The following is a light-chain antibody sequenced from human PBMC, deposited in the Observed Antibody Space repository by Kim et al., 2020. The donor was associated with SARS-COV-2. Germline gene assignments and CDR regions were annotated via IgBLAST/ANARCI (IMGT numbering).Light chain of an antibody. CDR2: GPS. CDR1: QSVSSTY. J-gene: IGKJ1*01. CDR3: QEERT. V-gene: IGKV3-20*01. Sequence: IVLTQSPGTLSLSPGERATLSCRASQSVSSTYLAWYQQKPGQGPRLLIHGPSSRATGIPDRFSGSGAGTDFTLTISRLEPEDFGVYYCQEERTYGQGTKVDIK.